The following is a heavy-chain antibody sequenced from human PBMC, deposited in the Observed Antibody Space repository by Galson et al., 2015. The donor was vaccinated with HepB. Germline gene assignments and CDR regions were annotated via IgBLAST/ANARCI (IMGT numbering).Heavy chain of an antibody. CDR2: INPNSGGT. J-gene: IGHJ4*02. V-gene: IGHV1-2*04. CDR1: GYTFTGYY. Sequence: SVKVSCKASGYTFTGYYMHWVRQAPGQGLEWMGWINPNSGGTNYAQKFQGWVTMTRDTSISTAYMELSRLRSDDTAVYYCARGSARWYQWSVFDYWGQGTLVTVSS. CDR3: ARGSARWYQWSVFDY. D-gene: IGHD4-23*01.